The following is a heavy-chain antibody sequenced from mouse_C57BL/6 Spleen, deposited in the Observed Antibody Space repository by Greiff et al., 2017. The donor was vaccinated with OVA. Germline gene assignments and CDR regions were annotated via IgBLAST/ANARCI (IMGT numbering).Heavy chain of an antibody. V-gene: IGHV1-26*01. Sequence: EVQLQQSGPELVKPGASVKISCKASGYTFTDYYMNWVKQSHGKSLEWIGDINPNNGGTSYNQKFKGKATLTVDKSSSTAYMELRSLTSEDSAVYYCAISHFDYWGQGTTLTVSS. CDR1: GYTFTDYY. CDR3: AISHFDY. J-gene: IGHJ2*01. CDR2: INPNNGGT.